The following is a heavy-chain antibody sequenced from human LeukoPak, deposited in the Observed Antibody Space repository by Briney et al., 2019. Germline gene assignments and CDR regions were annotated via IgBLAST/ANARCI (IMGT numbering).Heavy chain of an antibody. Sequence: PGGSLRLSCTASGFTFSSYGMPWVRQAPGKGLEWVAVISYDGSNIYYADSVKGRFTISRDNSKNTLYLQMNSLRAEDTAVYYCAKDLWDIVVVPAVQPYYYGMDVWGQGTTVTVSS. CDR3: AKDLWDIVVVPAVQPYYYGMDV. V-gene: IGHV3-30*18. D-gene: IGHD2-2*01. CDR1: GFTFSSYG. CDR2: ISYDGSNI. J-gene: IGHJ6*02.